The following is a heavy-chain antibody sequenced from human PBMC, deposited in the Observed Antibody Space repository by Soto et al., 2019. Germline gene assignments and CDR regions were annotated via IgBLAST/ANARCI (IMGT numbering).Heavy chain of an antibody. J-gene: IGHJ1*01. CDR3: ESFLPTWYRYXXXX. CDR2: IIPIFGTA. V-gene: IGHV1-69*01. CDR1: GGTFSSYA. D-gene: IGHD6-13*01. Sequence: QVQLVQSGAEVKKPGSSVKVSCKASGGTFSSYAISWVRQAPGQGLEWMGGIIPIFGTANYAQKFQGRVTITADESTSTAYMELSSLRSEXXXXXXCESFLPTWYRYXXXXWGQXTLXXVXS.